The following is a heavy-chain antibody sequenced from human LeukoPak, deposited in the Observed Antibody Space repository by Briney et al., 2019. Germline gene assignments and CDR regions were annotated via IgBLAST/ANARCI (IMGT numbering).Heavy chain of an antibody. CDR3: AKGLSDSAHRQDY. Sequence: PGGSLRLSCAASGFTFSSYAMNWVRQAPGKGLEWVSAISGSGSTTYYADSVRGRFTISRDNSKNSLYLQMNSLRAEDTAVYYCAKGLSDSAHRQDYRGQGTLVTVSS. CDR1: GFTFSSYA. D-gene: IGHD2-21*02. V-gene: IGHV3-23*01. CDR2: ISGSGSTT. J-gene: IGHJ4*02.